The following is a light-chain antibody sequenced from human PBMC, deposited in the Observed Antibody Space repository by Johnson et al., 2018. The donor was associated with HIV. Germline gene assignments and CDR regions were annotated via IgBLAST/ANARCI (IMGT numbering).Light chain of an antibody. CDR1: DSNIGNNY. Sequence: QSVLTQPPSVSAAPGQKVTISCFGSDSNIGNNYVSRYQQVPGTAPKLLIYDNDKRPSGIPDRFSGSKSGTSATLGITGLQTGDEADYYCETWDSSLSGVFGTGTKVTVL. J-gene: IGLJ1*01. V-gene: IGLV1-51*01. CDR3: ETWDSSLSGV. CDR2: DND.